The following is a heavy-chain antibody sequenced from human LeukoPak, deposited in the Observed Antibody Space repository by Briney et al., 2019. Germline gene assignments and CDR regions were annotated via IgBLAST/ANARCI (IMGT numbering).Heavy chain of an antibody. D-gene: IGHD1-1*01. Sequence: PGGSLRLSCAASGFIFSNYALAWGRQAPGKGLEWVSGIRIGGSTHYADSVKGRFTISRDNSKNILYLQMNSLRAEDTALYYCAKDFVGTGNFRGGDYWGQGTLVTVSS. CDR3: AKDFVGTGNFRGGDY. J-gene: IGHJ4*02. V-gene: IGHV3-23*01. CDR2: IRIGGST. CDR1: GFIFSNYA.